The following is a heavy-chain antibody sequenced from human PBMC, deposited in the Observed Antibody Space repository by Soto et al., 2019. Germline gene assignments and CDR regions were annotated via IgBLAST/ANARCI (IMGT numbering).Heavy chain of an antibody. Sequence: QVQLVQSGAEVKKPGASVKVSCKASGYTFTSYGISWVRQAPGQGLEWMGWISAYNGNTNYAQKLQGRVTMTTDTSTRTAYMELRGVRSDETAVYYCARASIRGQWLAYFDYRGQGTLVTVSS. V-gene: IGHV1-18*01. J-gene: IGHJ4*02. CDR1: GYTFTSYG. CDR3: ARASIRGQWLAYFDY. D-gene: IGHD6-19*01. CDR2: ISAYNGNT.